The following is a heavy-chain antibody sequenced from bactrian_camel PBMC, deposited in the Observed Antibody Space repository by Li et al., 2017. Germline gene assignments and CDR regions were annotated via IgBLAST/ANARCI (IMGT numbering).Heavy chain of an antibody. CDR1: ENTYNTKW. CDR2: IDSEGGSP. D-gene: IGHD2*01. CDR3: ATGRVVGSWSDPDGYAY. J-gene: IGHJ4*01. V-gene: IGHV3S1*01. Sequence: HVQLVESGGGSVQAGGSLRLSCTASENTYNTKWMGWFRQIPGKEREGVAAIDSEGGSPYYTDSVKGRFTISRDNSKVTVYLQMNSLKPDDTAMYYCATGRVVGSWSDPDGYAYWGQGTQVTVS.